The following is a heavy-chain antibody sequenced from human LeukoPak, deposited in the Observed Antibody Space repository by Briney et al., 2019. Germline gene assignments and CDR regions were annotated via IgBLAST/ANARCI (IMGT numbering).Heavy chain of an antibody. J-gene: IGHJ5*02. D-gene: IGHD3-9*01. CDR1: GFSLSNARMG. CDR3: ARTRRYTGWFDP. V-gene: IGHV2-26*01. CDR2: IFSNDEK. Sequence: SGPTLVKPTATLTLTCTVSGFSLSNARMGVSWIRQPPGKALEWLAHIFSNDEKSYSTSLKSRLTISKDTSKSQVVLTMTNMDPVDTATYYCARTRRYTGWFDPWGQGTLVTVSS.